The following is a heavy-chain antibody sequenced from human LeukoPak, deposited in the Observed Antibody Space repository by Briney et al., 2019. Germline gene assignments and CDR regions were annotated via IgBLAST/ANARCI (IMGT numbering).Heavy chain of an antibody. Sequence: GESLKISCKGSGYIFTSYSIAWVRQMPGKGLEWMGVIYPYDSELRYSPSFQGQVTISADKSISTAYLQWSSLKASDTAMYYCARPNWARRYFDYWGQGTLVTVSS. CDR1: GYIFTSYS. CDR3: ARPNWARRYFDY. CDR2: IYPYDSEL. V-gene: IGHV5-51*01. D-gene: IGHD7-27*01. J-gene: IGHJ4*02.